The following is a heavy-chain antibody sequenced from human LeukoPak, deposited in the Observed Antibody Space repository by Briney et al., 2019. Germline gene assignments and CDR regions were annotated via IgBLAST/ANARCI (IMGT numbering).Heavy chain of an antibody. V-gene: IGHV3-48*01. Sequence: GGYLRLSCAASGFTFSSYSMMWVRQAPGKGLEWVSYISSSSSTINYADSLKGRFTISTDKSKNSLYLQMNSLRAEDTAVYYCARAPVGYCSSTSCPRTDDWGQGTTVTVSS. D-gene: IGHD2-2*01. CDR2: ISSSSSTI. CDR3: ARAPVGYCSSTSCPRTDD. J-gene: IGHJ6*02. CDR1: GFTFSSYS.